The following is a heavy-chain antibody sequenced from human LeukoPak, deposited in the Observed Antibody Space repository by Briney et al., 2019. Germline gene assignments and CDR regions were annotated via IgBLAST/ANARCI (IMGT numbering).Heavy chain of an antibody. V-gene: IGHV6-1*01. D-gene: IGHD1-1*01. CDR2: TYYRSKWYN. CDR1: GDSVSSNSAT. J-gene: IGHJ4*02. CDR3: ARIRPGGTAATFDY. Sequence: SQTLSLTCAISGDSVSSNSATWNWIRQSPSRGLEWLGRTYYRSKWYNDYAVSVKSRIIINPDTAKKQFSLKLSSVTAADTAVYYCARIRPGGTAATFDYWGQGTLVTVSS.